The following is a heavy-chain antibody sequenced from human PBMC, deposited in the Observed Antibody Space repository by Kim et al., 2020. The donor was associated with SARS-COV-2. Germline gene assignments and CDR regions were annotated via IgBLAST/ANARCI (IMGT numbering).Heavy chain of an antibody. D-gene: IGHD1-26*01. Sequence: SVKVSCKASGYTFTSYDINWVRQATGQGLEWMGWMNPNSGNTGYAQKFQGRVTMTRNTSISTAYMELSSLRSEDTAVYYCARDRWELLPYYYYGMDVWGQGPTVTVSS. CDR1: GYTFTSYD. CDR2: MNPNSGNT. J-gene: IGHJ6*02. CDR3: ARDRWELLPYYYYGMDV. V-gene: IGHV1-8*01.